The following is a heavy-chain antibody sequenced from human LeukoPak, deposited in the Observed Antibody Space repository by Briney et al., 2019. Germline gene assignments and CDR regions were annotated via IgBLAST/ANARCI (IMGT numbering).Heavy chain of an antibody. V-gene: IGHV3-33*01. Sequence: PGGSLRLSCAASGFTFSSYGMHWVRQAPGKGLEWVAVIWYDGSNKYYADSVKGRFTISRDNSKNTLYLQMNSLRAEDTAVYYCASSGYTAMEHLDYWGQGTLVTVSS. CDR1: GFTFSSYG. CDR2: IWYDGSNK. D-gene: IGHD5-18*01. J-gene: IGHJ4*02. CDR3: ASSGYTAMEHLDY.